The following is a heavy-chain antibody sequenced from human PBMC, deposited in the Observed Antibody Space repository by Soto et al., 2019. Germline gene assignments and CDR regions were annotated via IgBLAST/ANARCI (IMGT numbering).Heavy chain of an antibody. Sequence: ASVKVSCKASGYTFTSYGISWVRQAPGQGLEWMGWISAYNGNTNYAQKLQGRVTMTTDTSTSTAYMELRGLRSDDTADDTAVYYCAKSNYGGDDYFQYGLDVWGQGTTVTVSS. CDR1: GYTFTSYG. CDR2: ISAYNGNT. V-gene: IGHV1-18*04. J-gene: IGHJ6*02. D-gene: IGHD2-21*02. CDR3: VYYCAKSNYGGDDYFQYGLDV.